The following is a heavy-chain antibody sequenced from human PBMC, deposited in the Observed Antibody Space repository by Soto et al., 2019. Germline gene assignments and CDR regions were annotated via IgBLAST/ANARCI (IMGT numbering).Heavy chain of an antibody. CDR3: ARGRYGDY. Sequence: QVHLVQSGAEVKKPGASVKVSCQASGYAFTTYGITWVRQAPGQGLEWMGWISAHNGNTNYAQKLQGRVTGTRDTSTSTAYMELRGLRSDDTAVYYWARGRYGDYWGQGALVTVSS. CDR1: GYAFTTYG. CDR2: ISAHNGNT. J-gene: IGHJ4*02. D-gene: IGHD1-1*01. V-gene: IGHV1-18*01.